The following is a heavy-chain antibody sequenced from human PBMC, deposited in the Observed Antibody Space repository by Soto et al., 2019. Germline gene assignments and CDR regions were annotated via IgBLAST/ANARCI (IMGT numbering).Heavy chain of an antibody. Sequence: ASGKVSCKASGYTFTRYGISWVRQAPGQGLEWMGWISAYNGNTNYAQKLQGRVTMTTDTSTSTAYMELRSLRSDDTAVYYCARGRVATCPPDQVYYYYGMDVWGQGTRVTVSS. J-gene: IGHJ6*02. V-gene: IGHV1-18*01. CDR3: ARGRVATCPPDQVYYYYGMDV. D-gene: IGHD2-15*01. CDR1: GYTFTRYG. CDR2: ISAYNGNT.